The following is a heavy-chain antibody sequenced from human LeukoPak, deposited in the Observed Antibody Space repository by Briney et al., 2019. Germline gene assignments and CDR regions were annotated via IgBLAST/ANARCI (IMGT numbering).Heavy chain of an antibody. D-gene: IGHD5/OR15-5a*01. V-gene: IGHV3-7*04. CDR2: IKQDGSER. J-gene: IGHJ3*02. Sequence: GSLRLSCAASGFTFSRYWMSWVRQAPGKGLEWVANIKQDGSERYYVDSVKGRFTISRDNAKNSLYLQMNSLRAEDTALYYCARATLYDSERALNGASDIWGQGTMVTVSS. CDR1: GFTFSRYW. CDR3: ARATLYDSERALNGASDI.